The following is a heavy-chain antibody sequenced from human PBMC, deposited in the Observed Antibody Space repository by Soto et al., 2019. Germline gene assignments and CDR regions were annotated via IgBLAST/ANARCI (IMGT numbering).Heavy chain of an antibody. CDR1: GFTFDDYA. V-gene: IGHV3-9*01. CDR3: ANLAYYYDSSGYGPPFDI. J-gene: IGHJ3*02. Sequence: PGGSLRLSCAASGFTFDDYAMHWVRQAPGKGLEWVSGISWNSGSIGYADSVKGRFTISRDNAKNSLYLQMNSLRAEDTALYYCANLAYYYDSSGYGPPFDIWGQGTMVTVSS. D-gene: IGHD3-22*01. CDR2: ISWNSGSI.